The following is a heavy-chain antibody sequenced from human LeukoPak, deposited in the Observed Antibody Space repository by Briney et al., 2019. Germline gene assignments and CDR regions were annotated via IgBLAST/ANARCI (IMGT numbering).Heavy chain of an antibody. CDR1: GYNFSRFW. Sequence: GESLKISCKGSGYNFSRFWIGWVRQMAGKGLEWMGIIYPGDSDTRYSPSLEGQVTISADTSISTAYLQWSSLKASDTAMYYCAMGVGTTVTLGQWGQGTLVTVSS. J-gene: IGHJ4*02. V-gene: IGHV5-51*01. D-gene: IGHD4-17*01. CDR3: AMGVGTTVTLGQ. CDR2: IYPGDSDT.